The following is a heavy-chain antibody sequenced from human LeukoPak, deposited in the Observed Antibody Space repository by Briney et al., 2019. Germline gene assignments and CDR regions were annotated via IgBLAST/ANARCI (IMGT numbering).Heavy chain of an antibody. CDR3: AKERATTTTFDY. J-gene: IGHJ4*02. Sequence: GGSLRLSCVASGFTLRTYAMHWVRQAPGKGLEWVSLISGSGSNTYYADSVKGRFTISRDNSKNTLYLQMNSLRVEDTAVYYCAKERATTTTFDYWGQGTLVTVSS. V-gene: IGHV3-23*01. D-gene: IGHD4-17*01. CDR2: ISGSGSNT. CDR1: GFTLRTYA.